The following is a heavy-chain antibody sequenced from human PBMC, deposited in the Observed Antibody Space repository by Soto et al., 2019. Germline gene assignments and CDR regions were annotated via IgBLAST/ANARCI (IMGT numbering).Heavy chain of an antibody. CDR3: ARDWNYYGSGDKFDY. D-gene: IGHD3-10*01. V-gene: IGHV1-3*01. CDR2: INASDGNT. J-gene: IGHJ4*02. CDR1: GYTFTSYA. Sequence: ASVKVSCKASGYTFTSYAMHWVRQAPGQRLEWMGWINASDGNTEYSQKFQGRVSLTRDTSASTAYMELNSLRSEDTSVYYCARDWNYYGSGDKFDYWGQGTLVTVSS.